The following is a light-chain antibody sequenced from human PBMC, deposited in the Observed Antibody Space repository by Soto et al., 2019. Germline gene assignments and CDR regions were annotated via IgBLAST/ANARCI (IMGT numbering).Light chain of an antibody. CDR2: KAS. CDR1: ESINIW. V-gene: IGKV1-5*03. CDR3: QQYHIHST. J-gene: IGKJ1*01. Sequence: DIQMTQSPSTLSASVGDRVTFTCRASESINIWLAWFQQKPGKAPKLLISKASTLESGVPSRFSGSGSGTEFTLTISSLQPDDFATYHCQQYHIHSTFGQGTKVEVK.